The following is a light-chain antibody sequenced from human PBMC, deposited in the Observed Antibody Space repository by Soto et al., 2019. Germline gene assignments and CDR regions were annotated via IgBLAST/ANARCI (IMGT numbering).Light chain of an antibody. Sequence: QSVLTQPRSVSGSPGQSVTISCTGASGDVGGYNFVSWYQQHPGKAPTLMIFEVSQWPSGVPHRFSGSKSGNTATLTISGLHAEDEADYSCCSYGGSYTFVFGRGTKLTVL. V-gene: IGLV2-11*01. CDR1: SGDVGGYNF. J-gene: IGLJ3*02. CDR2: EVS. CDR3: CSYGGSYTFV.